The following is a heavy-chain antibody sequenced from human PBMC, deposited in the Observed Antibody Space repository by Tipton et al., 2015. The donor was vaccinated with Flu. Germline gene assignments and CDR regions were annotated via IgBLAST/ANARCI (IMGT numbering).Heavy chain of an antibody. CDR1: GYTFTGYY. V-gene: IGHV1-2*02. Sequence: QLVQSGAEVKKPGASVEVSCKASGYTFTGYYMHWVRQAPGQGLEWMGWINPNSGGTNYAQKFQGRVTMTRDTSISTAYMELSRLRSDDTAVYYCARVRVRPDPYYYGMDVWGQGTTVTVSS. CDR3: ARVRVRPDPYYYGMDV. D-gene: IGHD4/OR15-4a*01. CDR2: INPNSGGT. J-gene: IGHJ6*02.